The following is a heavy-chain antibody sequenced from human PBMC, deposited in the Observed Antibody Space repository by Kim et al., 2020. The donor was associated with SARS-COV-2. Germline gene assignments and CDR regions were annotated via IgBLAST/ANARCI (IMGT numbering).Heavy chain of an antibody. CDR1: GYTFTGYY. Sequence: ASVKVSCKASGYTFTGYYMHWVRQAPGQGLEWMGRINPNSGGTNYAQKFQGRVTMTRDTSISTAYMELSRLRSDDTAVYYCASQRSYDSSGYANRDSAMGHWGQGTLVTVSS. D-gene: IGHD3-22*01. CDR3: ASQRSYDSSGYANRDSAMGH. V-gene: IGHV1-2*06. CDR2: INPNSGGT. J-gene: IGHJ1*01.